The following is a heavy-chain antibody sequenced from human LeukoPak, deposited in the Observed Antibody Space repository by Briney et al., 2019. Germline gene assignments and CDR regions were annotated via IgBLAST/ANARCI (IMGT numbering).Heavy chain of an antibody. CDR2: IIPIFGTA. CDR3: ARAGYCSSTSCYTVIYYYYYYGMDV. Sequence: EASVTVSCKASGGTFSSYAISWVRQAPGQGLEWMGGIIPIFGTANYAQKFQGRVTITADESTSTAYMELSSLRSEDTAVYYCARAGYCSSTSCYTVIYYYYYYGMDVWGQGTTVTVSS. V-gene: IGHV1-69*01. D-gene: IGHD2-2*02. J-gene: IGHJ6*02. CDR1: GGTFSSYA.